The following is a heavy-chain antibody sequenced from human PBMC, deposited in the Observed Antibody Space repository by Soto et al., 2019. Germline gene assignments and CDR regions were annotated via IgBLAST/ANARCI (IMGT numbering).Heavy chain of an antibody. J-gene: IGHJ4*02. Sequence: DSVKVSCKASGYTFTGYYMHWVRQAPGQGLEWMGWINPNSGGTNYAQKFQGRVTMTRDTSISTAYMELSRLRSDDTAVYYCARSPAAYSYGYYYFDYWGQGTMVTLYS. CDR3: ARSPAAYSYGYYYFDY. V-gene: IGHV1-2*02. D-gene: IGHD5-18*01. CDR2: INPNSGGT. CDR1: GYTFTGYY.